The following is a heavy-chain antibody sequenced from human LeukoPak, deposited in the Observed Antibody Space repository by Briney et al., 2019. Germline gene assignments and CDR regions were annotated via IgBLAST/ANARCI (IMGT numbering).Heavy chain of an antibody. V-gene: IGHV4-34*01. J-gene: IGHJ4*02. Sequence: SETLSLTCAVYGGSFSDYSWTWIRQSPGKALEWIGEIIHSGSSHYNPSLKSRVTISVDTSKNQFSLKLTSVTAADTAVYFSARGCPGYWGQETLVTVSS. CDR3: ARGCPGY. CDR2: IIHSGSS. CDR1: GGSFSDYS.